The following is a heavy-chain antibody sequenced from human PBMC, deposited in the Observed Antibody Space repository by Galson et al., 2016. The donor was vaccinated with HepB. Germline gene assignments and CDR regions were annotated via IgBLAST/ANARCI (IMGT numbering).Heavy chain of an antibody. V-gene: IGHV2-5*02. J-gene: IGHJ4*02. CDR2: IYWDDDQ. D-gene: IGHD2-8*01. CDR1: GFSLNTCGVG. Sequence: PALVKPTQTLTLTCTFSGFSLNTCGVGVGWIRQPPGKALEWLGLIYWDDDQRYSPSLKSRLTITKDTSKNQVVLTVTNVDPVDTATYYCAHTRLHCINSVCYTGYFFDYWGQGTLVSVSS. CDR3: AHTRLHCINSVCYTGYFFDY.